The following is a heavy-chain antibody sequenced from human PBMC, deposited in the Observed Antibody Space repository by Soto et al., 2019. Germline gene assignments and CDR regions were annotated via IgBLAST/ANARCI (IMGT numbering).Heavy chain of an antibody. CDR1: GGSISSYY. CDR3: ARLTYYDILRDAFDI. CDR2: IYYSGST. J-gene: IGHJ3*02. D-gene: IGHD3-9*01. Sequence: SETLSLTCTVSGGSISSYYWSWIRQPPGKGLEWIGYIYYSGSTNYNPSLKSRVTISVDTSKNQFSLKLSSVTAADTAVYYCARLTYYDILRDAFDIWGQGTMVTVSS. V-gene: IGHV4-59*01.